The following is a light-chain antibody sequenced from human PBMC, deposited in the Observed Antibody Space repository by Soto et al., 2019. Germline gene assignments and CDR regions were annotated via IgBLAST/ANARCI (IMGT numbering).Light chain of an antibody. CDR3: QQYNSFSAT. CDR1: QSISSW. CDR2: DAS. V-gene: IGKV1-5*01. Sequence: DIQMTQSPSPLSASVGDRVTITCRASQSISSWLAWYQQKPGKAPKLLIYDASSLESGVPSRFSGSGSGTEFTLTISSLQPDDVATYYCQQYNSFSATFGQGTKVDIK. J-gene: IGKJ1*01.